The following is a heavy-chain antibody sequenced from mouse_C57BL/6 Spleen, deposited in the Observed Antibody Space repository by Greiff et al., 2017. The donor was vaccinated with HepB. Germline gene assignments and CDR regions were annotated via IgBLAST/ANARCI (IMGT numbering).Heavy chain of an antibody. J-gene: IGHJ1*03. CDR1: GYAFSSYW. Sequence: QVQLKESGAELVKPGASVKISCKASGYAFSSYWMNWVKQRPGKGLEWIGQIYPGDGDTNYNGKFKGKATLTADKSSSTAYMQLSSLTSEDSAVYFCARSTYYSNPWYFDVWGTGTTVTVSS. CDR3: ARSTYYSNPWYFDV. D-gene: IGHD2-5*01. V-gene: IGHV1-80*01. CDR2: IYPGDGDT.